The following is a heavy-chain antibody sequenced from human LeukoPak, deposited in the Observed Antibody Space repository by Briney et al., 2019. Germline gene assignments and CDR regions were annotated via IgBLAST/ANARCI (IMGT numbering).Heavy chain of an antibody. CDR3: ARGGLAFDVLDP. CDR2: IYYAGST. Sequence: PSETLSLTCTVSGGSLTNYYWSWIRQPPGKGLQWMGYIYYAGSTSFNPSLESRLSISLDTSKNQFSLELTSVTAADTAVYYCARGGLAFDVLDPWGQGALVTVSS. CDR1: GGSLTNYY. V-gene: IGHV4-59*01. J-gene: IGHJ5*02. D-gene: IGHD3/OR15-3a*01.